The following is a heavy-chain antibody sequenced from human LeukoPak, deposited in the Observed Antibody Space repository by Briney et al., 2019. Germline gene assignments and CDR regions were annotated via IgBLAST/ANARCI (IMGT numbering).Heavy chain of an antibody. CDR2: ISSSSSYI. CDR3: AKRGWFGELLPFDY. J-gene: IGHJ4*02. CDR1: GFTFSSYS. D-gene: IGHD3-10*01. Sequence: GGSLRLSCAASGFTFSSYSMNWVRQAPGKGLEWVSSISSSSSYIYYADSVKGRFTISRDNAKNSLYLQMNSLRAEDTAVYYCAKRGWFGELLPFDYWGQGTLVTVSS. V-gene: IGHV3-21*01.